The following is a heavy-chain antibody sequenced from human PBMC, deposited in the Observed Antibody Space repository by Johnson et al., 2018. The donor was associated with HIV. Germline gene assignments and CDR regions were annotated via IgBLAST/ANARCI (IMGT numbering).Heavy chain of an antibody. Sequence: VRLVESGGGLVQPGGSLKLSCAASGFTFSGSAMHWVRQASGKGLEWVGRIRSKANSYATAYAASVKGRFTISRDDSKNNLYLQMNSLKTEDTAVYYCARESSAGEYSYGIIWGQGTMVTVSS. V-gene: IGHV3-73*02. CDR1: GFTFSGSA. D-gene: IGHD5-18*01. CDR2: IRSKANSYAT. J-gene: IGHJ3*02. CDR3: ARESSAGEYSYGII.